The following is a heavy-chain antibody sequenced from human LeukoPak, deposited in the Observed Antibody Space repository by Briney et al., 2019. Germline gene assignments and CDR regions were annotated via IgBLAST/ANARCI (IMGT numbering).Heavy chain of an antibody. CDR3: ARGEVRWEPSGIDY. Sequence: SETLSLTCTVSGGSISSSSDYWGWIRQPPGKGLEWIGSIYYSGSTYYNPSLKSRVTISVDTSKNQFSLKLSSVTAADTAVYYCARGEVRWEPSGIDYWGQGTLATVSS. V-gene: IGHV4-39*01. D-gene: IGHD1-26*01. CDR1: GGSISSSSDY. J-gene: IGHJ4*02. CDR2: IYYSGST.